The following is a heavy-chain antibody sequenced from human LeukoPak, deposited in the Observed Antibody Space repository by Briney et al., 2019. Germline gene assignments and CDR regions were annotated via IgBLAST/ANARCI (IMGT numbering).Heavy chain of an antibody. Sequence: GGSLRLSCAAPGFTFSSYAMSWVRQAPGKGLEWVSAISGSGGSTYYADSVKGRFTISRDNSKNTLYLQMNSLRAEDTAVYYCAKGFPLAGTLTPTDYWGQGTLVTVSS. D-gene: IGHD6-19*01. CDR2: ISGSGGST. J-gene: IGHJ4*02. CDR1: GFTFSSYA. V-gene: IGHV3-23*01. CDR3: AKGFPLAGTLTPTDY.